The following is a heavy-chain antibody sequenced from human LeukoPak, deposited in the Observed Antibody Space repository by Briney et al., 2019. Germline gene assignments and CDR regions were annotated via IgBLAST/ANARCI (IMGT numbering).Heavy chain of an antibody. J-gene: IGHJ4*02. V-gene: IGHV4-61*02. CDR1: GGAISSGSYF. D-gene: IGHD7-27*01. CDR3: ARDLGQGMPDY. CDR2: MYTSGST. Sequence: PSETLSLTCTVSGGAISSGSYFWSWIRQPAGKGLEWIGRMYTSGSTNYNPSLKSRVTISVDTSKNQFSLKLSSVTAADTAVYYCARDLGQGMPDYWGQGTLVTVSS.